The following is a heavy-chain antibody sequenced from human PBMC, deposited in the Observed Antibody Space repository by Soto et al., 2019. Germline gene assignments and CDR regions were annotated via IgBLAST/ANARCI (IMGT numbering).Heavy chain of an antibody. Sequence: QLVQSGAEVKKPGASVKISCKASGDTFSHYYMHWVRQAPGQGLEWMSLIYPTFHSPPYSQNFQDRLTVTSDASTLTVYMELSSLKSEDTAVYYCARAQVSGTIEIGFSVWGQGTLVTVSS. CDR3: ARAQVSGTIEIGFSV. D-gene: IGHD1-26*01. CDR1: GDTFSHYY. V-gene: IGHV1-46*01. CDR2: IYPTFHSP. J-gene: IGHJ3*01.